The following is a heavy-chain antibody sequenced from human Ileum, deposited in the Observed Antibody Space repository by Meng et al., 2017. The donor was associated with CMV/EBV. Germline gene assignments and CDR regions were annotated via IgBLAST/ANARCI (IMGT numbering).Heavy chain of an antibody. CDR3: ARGPGASTREGFDY. D-gene: IGHD1-26*01. Sequence: QVQPQESGPGLGRLSETLSLTCTVSGGSVNNYYWSWIRQSSGKGLEWIGRFYSSDTYNYHPSLDSRVTMSLDTSKNQFSLNLRSVTAADTATYYCARGPGASTREGFDYWGLGTLVTVSS. V-gene: IGHV4-4*07. CDR2: FYSSDTY. J-gene: IGHJ4*02. CDR1: GGSVNNYY.